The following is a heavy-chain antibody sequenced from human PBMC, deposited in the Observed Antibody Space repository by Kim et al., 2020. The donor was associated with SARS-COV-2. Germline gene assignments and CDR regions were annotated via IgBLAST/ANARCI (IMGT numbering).Heavy chain of an antibody. V-gene: IGHV1-46*01. CDR3: ARSLGWFGEFDY. J-gene: IGHJ4*02. D-gene: IGHD3-10*01. Sequence: SYAQKFQGRVTMTRDTSTSTVFMELTSLTSEDTAVYFCARSLGWFGEFDYWGQGTLVTVSS.